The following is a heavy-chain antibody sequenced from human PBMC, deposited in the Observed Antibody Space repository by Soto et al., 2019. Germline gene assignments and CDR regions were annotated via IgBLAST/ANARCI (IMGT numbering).Heavy chain of an antibody. Sequence: SETLSLTCAVYGGSFSGYYWSWIRQPPGKGLEWIGEINHSGSTNYNPSLKSRVTISVDTSKNQFSLKLSSVTAADTAVYYCARGPPGYLSYYYGMDVWGQGTTVTVSS. CDR3: ARGPPGYLSYYYGMDV. CDR2: INHSGST. J-gene: IGHJ6*02. V-gene: IGHV4-34*01. D-gene: IGHD3-9*01. CDR1: GGSFSGYY.